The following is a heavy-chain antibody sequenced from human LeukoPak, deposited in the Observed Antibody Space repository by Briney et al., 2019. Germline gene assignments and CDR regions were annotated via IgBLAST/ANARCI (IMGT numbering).Heavy chain of an antibody. J-gene: IGHJ4*02. D-gene: IGHD5-18*01. V-gene: IGHV3-23*01. Sequence: GGSLRLSCAASGFTFSSYAMSWVRQAPGKGLEWVSGISGSGVSTYYADSVKGRFTISRDNSKNTLYLQMNSLSTEDTAVYYCAAVAGYSYGYRLDYWGQGTLVTVSP. CDR3: AAVAGYSYGYRLDY. CDR2: ISGSGVST. CDR1: GFTFSSYA.